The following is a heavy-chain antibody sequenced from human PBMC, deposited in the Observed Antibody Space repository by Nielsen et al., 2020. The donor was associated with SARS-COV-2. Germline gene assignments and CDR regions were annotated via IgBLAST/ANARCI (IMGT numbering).Heavy chain of an antibody. Sequence: GGSLRLSCAASGFTFSSYGMHWVRQAPGKGLEWVAFIRYDGSNKYYADSVKGRFTISRDNAKNSLYLQMNSLRAEDTAVYYCARERGGGPIAVAGTADYWGQGTLVTVSS. D-gene: IGHD6-19*01. V-gene: IGHV3-30*02. CDR2: IRYDGSNK. CDR1: GFTFSSYG. J-gene: IGHJ4*02. CDR3: ARERGGGPIAVAGTADY.